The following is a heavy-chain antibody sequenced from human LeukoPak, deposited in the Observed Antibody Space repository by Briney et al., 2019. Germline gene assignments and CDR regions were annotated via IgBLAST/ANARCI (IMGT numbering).Heavy chain of an antibody. V-gene: IGHV4-31*03. CDR3: ARSESYGGHFDY. CDR2: IYYSGST. J-gene: IGHJ4*02. D-gene: IGHD1-26*01. Sequence: SETLSLTCTVSGGSISSGGYYWSWIRQHPGKGLEWIGYIYYSGSTYYNPSLKSRVTISVDTSKNQFSLKLSSVTAADTAVYYCARSESYGGHFDYWGQGTLVTVSS. CDR1: GGSISSGGYY.